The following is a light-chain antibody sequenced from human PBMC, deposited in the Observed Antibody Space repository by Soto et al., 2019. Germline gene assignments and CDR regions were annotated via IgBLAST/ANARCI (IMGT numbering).Light chain of an antibody. CDR3: CSFAGNYIYV. J-gene: IGLJ1*01. CDR1: SSDGGGYNY. V-gene: IGLV2-11*01. Sequence: QSVLTRPRSVSGSPGQSVTISCTGTSSDGGGYNYVSWYLQHTGKAPKVMIYDVSKRPSGVPDRFSGSKSGNTASLTISGLQSEDEADYYCCSFAGNYIYVFGTGTKVTVL. CDR2: DVS.